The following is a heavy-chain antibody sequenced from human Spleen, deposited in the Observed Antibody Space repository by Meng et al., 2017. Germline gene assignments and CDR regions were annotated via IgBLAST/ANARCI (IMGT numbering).Heavy chain of an antibody. Sequence: GESLKISCAGSGFTFRDYAMHWVRQAPGKGLEWVALIWYDGSKKYYADSVKGRFTISRDNSKNMFYLQLNSLRAEDTAVYYCARENNLPGGDEVAFEIWGQGTMVTVSS. J-gene: IGHJ3*02. CDR2: IWYDGSKK. CDR3: ARENNLPGGDEVAFEI. D-gene: IGHD2-21*01. CDR1: GFTFRDYA. V-gene: IGHV3-33*08.